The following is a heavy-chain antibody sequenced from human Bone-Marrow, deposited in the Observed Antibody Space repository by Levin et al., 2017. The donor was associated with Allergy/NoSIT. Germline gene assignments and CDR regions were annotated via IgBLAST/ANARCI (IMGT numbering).Heavy chain of an antibody. J-gene: IGHJ5*02. CDR3: ARVGLYCSSTSCYDNWFDP. Sequence: ASVKVSCKASGYTFTGYYMHWVRQAPGQGLEWMGWINPNSGGTNYAQKFQGRVTMTRDTSISTAYMELSRLRSDDTAVYYCARVGLYCSSTSCYDNWFDPWGQGTLVTVSS. D-gene: IGHD2-2*01. CDR1: GYTFTGYY. V-gene: IGHV1-2*02. CDR2: INPNSGGT.